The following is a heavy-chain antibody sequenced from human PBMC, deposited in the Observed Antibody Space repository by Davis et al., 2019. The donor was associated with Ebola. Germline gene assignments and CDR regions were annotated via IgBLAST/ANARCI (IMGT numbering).Heavy chain of an antibody. CDR2: ISYDGSNK. Sequence: PGGSLRLSCAASGFTFSSYGTHWVRQAPGKGLEWVAVISYDGSNKYYADSVKGRFTISRDNSKNTLYLQMNSLRAEDTAVYYCAKDPGDGIFDDWGQGTLVTVSS. D-gene: IGHD3-16*01. J-gene: IGHJ4*02. CDR1: GFTFSSYG. CDR3: AKDPGDGIFDD. V-gene: IGHV3-30*18.